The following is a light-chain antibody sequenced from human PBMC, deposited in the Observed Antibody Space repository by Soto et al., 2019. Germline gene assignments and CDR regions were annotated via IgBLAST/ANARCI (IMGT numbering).Light chain of an antibody. CDR2: NNN. Sequence: QSVLKHPPSASGTPGQRVPNSCSGSSSNIGTNTVNWYLQLPGTAPKLLMYNNNQRPSGVPERFSGSKSGTSASLAIGGLQSEDEADYYCAAWDDSLDGFYVFGSGTKVTVL. CDR3: AAWDDSLDGFYV. V-gene: IGLV1-44*01. J-gene: IGLJ1*01. CDR1: SSNIGTNT.